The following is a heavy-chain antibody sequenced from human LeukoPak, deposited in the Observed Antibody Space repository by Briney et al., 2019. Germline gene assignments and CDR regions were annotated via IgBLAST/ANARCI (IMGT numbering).Heavy chain of an antibody. D-gene: IGHD1-26*01. CDR2: ISAYNGNT. J-gene: IGHJ3*02. CDR1: GYTFTSYG. V-gene: IGHV1-18*01. Sequence: ASVKVSCKASGYTFTSYGISWVRQAPGQGLEWMGWISAYNGNTNYAQKLQGRVTMTTDTSTSTAYMELRSLRAEDTAVYYCWSGSSTRSYDAFDIWGQGTMVTVSS. CDR3: WSGSSTRSYDAFDI.